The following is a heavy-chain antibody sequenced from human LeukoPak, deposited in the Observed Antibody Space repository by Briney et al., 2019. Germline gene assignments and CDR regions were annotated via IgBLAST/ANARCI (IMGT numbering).Heavy chain of an antibody. CDR1: GFTFSSYW. CDR3: ARGRGGLGVRQYYFDY. Sequence: PGGSLRLSCAASGFTFSSYWMSWVRQAPGKGLEWVANIKQDGSEKYYVDSVKGRFTISRDNAKNSLYLQMNSLRAEDTAVYYCARGRGGLGVRQYYFDYWGQGTLVTVSS. D-gene: IGHD3-10*01. J-gene: IGHJ4*02. CDR2: IKQDGSEK. V-gene: IGHV3-7*01.